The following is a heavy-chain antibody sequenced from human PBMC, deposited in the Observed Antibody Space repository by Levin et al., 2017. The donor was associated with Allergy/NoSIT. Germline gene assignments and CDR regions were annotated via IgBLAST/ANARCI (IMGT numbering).Heavy chain of an antibody. J-gene: IGHJ3*02. CDR1: GGSISSYY. V-gene: IGHV4-59*01. CDR3: ARSAPPDAFDI. Sequence: SQTLSLPCTVSGGSISSYYWSWIRQPPGKGLEWIGYIYYSGSTNYNPSLKSRVTISVDTSKNQFSLKLSSVTAADTAVYYCARSAPPDAFDIWGQGTMVTVSS. CDR2: IYYSGST.